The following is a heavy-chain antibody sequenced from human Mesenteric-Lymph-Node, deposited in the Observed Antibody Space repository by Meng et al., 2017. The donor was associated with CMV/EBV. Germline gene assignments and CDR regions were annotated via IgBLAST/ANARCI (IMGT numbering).Heavy chain of an antibody. CDR2: ISYDGSNK. D-gene: IGHD3-22*01. J-gene: IGHJ6*02. CDR1: GFMFSSYA. CDR3: TRANRDSKYYAVDV. V-gene: IGHV3-30-3*01. Sequence: GESLKISCAASGFMFSSYAMHWVRQAPGKGLEWVALISYDGSNKQYADSVNGRFTISRDNARNSLYLQMNSLRAEDTALYYCTRANRDSKYYAVDVWGQGTKVTVSS.